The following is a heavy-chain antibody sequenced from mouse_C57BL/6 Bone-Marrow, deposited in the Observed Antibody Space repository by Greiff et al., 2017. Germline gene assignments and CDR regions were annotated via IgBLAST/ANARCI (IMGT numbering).Heavy chain of an antibody. J-gene: IGHJ1*03. D-gene: IGHD4-1*02. V-gene: IGHV1-52*01. CDR2: IDPSDSET. CDR3: ARERATGTFYWYFDV. CDR1: GYTFTSYW. Sequence: VQLQQPGAELVRPGSSVKLSCKASGYTFTSYWMHWVKQRPIQGLEWIGNIDPSDSETHYNQKFKDKATLTVDKSSSTAYMQLSSLTSEDSAVYYCARERATGTFYWYFDVWGTGTTVTVSS.